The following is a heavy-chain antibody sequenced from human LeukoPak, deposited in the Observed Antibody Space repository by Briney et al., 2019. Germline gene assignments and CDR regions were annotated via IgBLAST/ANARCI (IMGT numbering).Heavy chain of an antibody. CDR2: VNHSGST. V-gene: IGHV4-34*01. J-gene: IGHJ4*02. D-gene: IGHD2-2*01. CDR1: GGSFSGYY. Sequence: SETLSLTCAVYGGSFSGYYWSWIRQPPGKGLEWIGEVNHSGSTNYNPSLKSRVTISVDTSKNQFSLKLSSVTAADTAVYYCARGYGVPAAMFDYWGQGTLVTVSS. CDR3: ARGYGVPAAMFDY.